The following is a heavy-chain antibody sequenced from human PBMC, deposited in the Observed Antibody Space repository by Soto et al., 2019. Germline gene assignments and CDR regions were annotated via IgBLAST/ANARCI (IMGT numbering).Heavy chain of an antibody. CDR1: GFTFSNFA. CDR2: ISYDGANK. CDR3: ARDTGGYCSSTSCHYYYYYGMDV. Sequence: GGSLRLSCVASGFTFSNFATHWVRQAPGKGLEWVAIISYDGANKYYADSGKGRFTISRDNSKNTLYPQMNSLRAEDTAVYYCARDTGGYCSSTSCHYYYYYGMDVWGQGTTVTVSS. D-gene: IGHD2-2*01. V-gene: IGHV3-30-3*01. J-gene: IGHJ6*02.